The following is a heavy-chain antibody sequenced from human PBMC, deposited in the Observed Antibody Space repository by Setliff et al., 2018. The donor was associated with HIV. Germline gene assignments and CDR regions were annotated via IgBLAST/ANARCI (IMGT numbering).Heavy chain of an antibody. D-gene: IGHD3-22*01. CDR2: ISAYNGNT. CDR1: GYTFTSYG. V-gene: IGHV1-18*01. CDR3: ARSRYDSGGYPDAFDI. J-gene: IGHJ3*02. Sequence: ASVKVSCKASGYTFTSYGISWVRQAPGQGLEWMGWISAYNGNTNYAQKLQGRVTMTTDTSTSTAYMELSSLRSDDTAVYYCARSRYDSGGYPDAFDIWGQGTMVTVSS.